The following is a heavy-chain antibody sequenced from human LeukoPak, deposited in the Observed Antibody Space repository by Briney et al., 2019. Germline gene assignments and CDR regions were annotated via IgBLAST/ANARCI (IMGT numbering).Heavy chain of an antibody. Sequence: GGSLRLSWAASGFTFSSYSMNWVRQAPGKGLEWVSSISSSSSYIYYADSVKGRFTISRDNAKNSLYLQMNSLRAEDTAVYYCARVSRRYYYDSSGFPWGQGTLVTVSS. CDR2: ISSSSSYI. V-gene: IGHV3-21*01. CDR1: GFTFSSYS. D-gene: IGHD3-22*01. J-gene: IGHJ5*02. CDR3: ARVSRRYYYDSSGFP.